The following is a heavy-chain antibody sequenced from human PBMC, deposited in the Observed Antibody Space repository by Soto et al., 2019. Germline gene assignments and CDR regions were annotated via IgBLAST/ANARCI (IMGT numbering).Heavy chain of an antibody. CDR2: INWKSGNI. CDR1: GFTFDDYA. D-gene: IGHD2-21*02. Sequence: EVQLVESGGGLVQAGGSLRLSCAASGFTFDDYAMHWVRQAPGKGLEWVSGINWKSGNIGYADSVRGRFTISRDNAENSLYLQMNSLRPEDSAFYYCATDIVRRAVTLGSRIYWGQGTLVTVSS. V-gene: IGHV3-9*01. CDR3: ATDIVRRAVTLGSRIY. J-gene: IGHJ4*02.